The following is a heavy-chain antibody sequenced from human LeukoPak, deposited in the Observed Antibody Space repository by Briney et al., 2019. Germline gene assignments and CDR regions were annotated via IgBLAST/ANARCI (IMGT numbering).Heavy chain of an antibody. CDR1: GFTFSNYA. V-gene: IGHV3-23*01. Sequence: GGSLRLSCAASGFTFSNYAMSWVRQAPGKGLEWVSAISGSSGSTYYADALKGRFTISRDNSKNTLYLQMNTLRAEDTAVYYCARSYYYDSSGYYYAEYFQHWGQGTLVTVSS. CDR3: ARSYYYDSSGYYYAEYFQH. CDR2: ISGSSGST. D-gene: IGHD3-22*01. J-gene: IGHJ1*01.